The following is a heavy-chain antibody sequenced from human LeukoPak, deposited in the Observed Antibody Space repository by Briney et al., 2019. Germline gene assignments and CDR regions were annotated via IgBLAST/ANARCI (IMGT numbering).Heavy chain of an antibody. Sequence: GGSLRLSCAASGFTFSSHSMNWVRQAPGKGLEWVSYISSSGSTIYYADSVKGRFTVSRDNAKNTVYLQMNNLRVDDTAMYYCVGTIASRGSEYWGQGALVTVSS. CDR2: ISSSGSTI. V-gene: IGHV3-48*04. CDR3: VGTIASRGSEY. CDR1: GFTFSSHS. D-gene: IGHD6-6*01. J-gene: IGHJ4*02.